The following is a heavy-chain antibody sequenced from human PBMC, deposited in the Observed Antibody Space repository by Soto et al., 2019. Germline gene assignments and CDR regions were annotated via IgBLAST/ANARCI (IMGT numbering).Heavy chain of an antibody. CDR2: IIPIFGTA. CDR1: RGTFSSYS. J-gene: IGHJ1*01. Sequence: APVKVSCKASRGTFSSYSISWARQAPGQGLEWMGGIIPIFGTANYAQKFQGRVTITADESTSTAYMELSSLRSEDTAVYYCARDLAARYEYFQHWGQGTLVTVSS. CDR3: ARDLAARYEYFQH. D-gene: IGHD6-6*01. V-gene: IGHV1-69*13.